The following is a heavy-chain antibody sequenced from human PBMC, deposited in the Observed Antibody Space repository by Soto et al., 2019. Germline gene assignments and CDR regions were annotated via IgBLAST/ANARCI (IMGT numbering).Heavy chain of an antibody. CDR1: LFKYGTYA. CDR3: VKPPGYYYDSSTYYTV. J-gene: IGHJ4*02. V-gene: IGHV3-64D*06. Sequence: LRLSYSSSLFKYGTYAMHLVRLSPGKGLEYVSAIGSDGGGTYYADSVNGRFTISRDKSKNTLYLQMRSLRPEDTAIYQCVKPPGYYYDSSTYYTVWGQGTLVTVSS. CDR2: IGSDGGGT. D-gene: IGHD3-22*01.